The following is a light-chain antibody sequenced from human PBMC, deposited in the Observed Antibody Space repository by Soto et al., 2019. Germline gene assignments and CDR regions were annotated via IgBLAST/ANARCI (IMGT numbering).Light chain of an antibody. Sequence: QSALTQPASVSGSPGQSITISCTGTSSDVGGYNYVSWYQQHPGKAPKVMIYDVSNRPSGVSNRFSGSKSGNTASLTISGLQAEDEADYYCSSYTSRSTLVFGGGTKVTVL. CDR2: DVS. J-gene: IGLJ2*01. CDR3: SSYTSRSTLV. V-gene: IGLV2-14*01. CDR1: SSDVGGYNY.